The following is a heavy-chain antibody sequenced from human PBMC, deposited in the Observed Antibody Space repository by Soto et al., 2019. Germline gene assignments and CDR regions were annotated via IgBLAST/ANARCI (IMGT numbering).Heavy chain of an antibody. CDR2: IYYSGST. CDR3: ERELLFGVVPGMDV. Sequence: SETLSLTCTVSGGSISSGGYYWSWIRQHPGKGLEWIGYIYYSGSTYYNPSLKSRVTISVDTSKNQFSLKLSSVTAADTAVYHCERELLFGVVPGMDVWGQGTTVTVSS. J-gene: IGHJ6*02. V-gene: IGHV4-31*03. CDR1: GGSISSGGYY. D-gene: IGHD3-3*01.